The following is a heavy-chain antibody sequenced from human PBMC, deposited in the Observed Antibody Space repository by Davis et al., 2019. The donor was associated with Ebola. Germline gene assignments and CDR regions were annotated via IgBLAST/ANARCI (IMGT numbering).Heavy chain of an antibody. D-gene: IGHD6-19*01. V-gene: IGHV5-51*01. J-gene: IGHJ4*02. CDR3: ARRRGFSSGWYVDY. CDR1: GYTSSNYW. Sequence: GESQKISCKGSGYTSSNYWIGWVRQLPGKGLEWMGIIYVGDSDTRYSPSFEGQVTISVDKSISTAYLQWNSLKASDTAMYYCARRRGFSSGWYVDYWGQGTLVTVSS. CDR2: IYVGDSDT.